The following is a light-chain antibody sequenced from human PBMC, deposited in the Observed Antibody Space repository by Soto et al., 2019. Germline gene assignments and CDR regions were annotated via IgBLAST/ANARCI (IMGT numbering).Light chain of an antibody. V-gene: IGLV1-40*01. Sequence: QSVLTQPPSVSGAPGQRVTISCTGSSSNIGAGYDVHWYQQLPGTAPKLLIYGNSNRPSGVPDRFSGSKSGTSASLAITGLQAEDEADYYCQSYDSSRLVVFGGWTKLTVL. CDR2: GNS. CDR1: SSNIGAGYD. J-gene: IGLJ2*01. CDR3: QSYDSSRLVV.